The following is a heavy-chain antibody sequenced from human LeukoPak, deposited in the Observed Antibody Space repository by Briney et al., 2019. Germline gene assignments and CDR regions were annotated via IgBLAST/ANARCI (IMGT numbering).Heavy chain of an antibody. V-gene: IGHV4-4*07. J-gene: IGHJ6*02. Sequence: SETLSLTCTVSGGSISSYYWSWIRQPAGKGLEWIGRIYTSGSTNYNPSLKSRVTMSVDTSKNQSSLKLSSVTAADTAVYYCARALRYYYDSSGPEYYGMDVWGQGTTVTVSS. CDR3: ARALRYYYDSSGPEYYGMDV. CDR2: IYTSGST. D-gene: IGHD3-22*01. CDR1: GGSISSYY.